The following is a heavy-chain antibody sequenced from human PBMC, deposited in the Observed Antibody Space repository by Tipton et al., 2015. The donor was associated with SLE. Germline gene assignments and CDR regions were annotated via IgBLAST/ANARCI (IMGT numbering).Heavy chain of an antibody. CDR3: ARLYASGSYYTDY. V-gene: IGHV4-59*08. J-gene: IGHJ4*02. CDR2: IYYSGST. D-gene: IGHD3-10*01. CDR1: DDSFSTYY. Sequence: LRLSCTVSDDSFSTYYWSWFRQPPGGGLAWIGYIYYSGSTNYNPSLKSRVTISVDTSKNQFSLKLSAVTAADTAVYFCARLYASGSYYTDYWGQGTLVTVSS.